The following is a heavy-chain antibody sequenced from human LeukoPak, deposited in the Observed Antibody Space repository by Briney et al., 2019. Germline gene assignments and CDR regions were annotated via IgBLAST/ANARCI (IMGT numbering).Heavy chain of an antibody. CDR1: GFTFSRHD. CDR3: ARAATGFDALDI. Sequence: PGGSLRLSCAASGFTFSRHDMHWVRQPTGKGLEWVSAIGTAGGSYYPGSVKGRFTISRENAKNSLYLQMNSLRAGDTAVYYCARAATGFDALDIWGQGTMVTVSS. D-gene: IGHD1-1*01. V-gene: IGHV3-13*01. CDR2: IGTAGGS. J-gene: IGHJ3*02.